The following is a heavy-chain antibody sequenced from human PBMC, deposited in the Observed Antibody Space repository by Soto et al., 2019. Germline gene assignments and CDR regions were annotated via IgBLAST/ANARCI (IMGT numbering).Heavy chain of an antibody. D-gene: IGHD1-7*01. CDR3: ARSKNWNYVTDY. CDR1: GYTFTGYY. V-gene: IGHV1-2*02. Sequence: GASVKDSCKASGYTFTGYYMHWVRQAPGQGLEWMGWINPNSGGTNYAQKFQGRVTITRDTSASTAYMELSSLRSEDTAVYYCARSKNWNYVTDYWGQGTLVTVSS. CDR2: INPNSGGT. J-gene: IGHJ4*02.